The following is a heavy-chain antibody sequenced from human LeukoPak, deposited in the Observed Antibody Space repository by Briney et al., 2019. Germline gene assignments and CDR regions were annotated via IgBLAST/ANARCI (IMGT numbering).Heavy chain of an antibody. V-gene: IGHV3-7*01. D-gene: IGHD7-27*01. CDR3: ARDKMTGDSYFDY. CDR1: GFTFTNYN. J-gene: IGHJ4*02. Sequence: GGSLRLSCAASGFTFTNYNMNWVRQAPGKGLEWVAHIKQDGSEKNYVDSVKGRFTISRDNAKNSLILEMDGLRVEDTAVYYCARDKMTGDSYFDYWGQGTLVTVSS. CDR2: IKQDGSEK.